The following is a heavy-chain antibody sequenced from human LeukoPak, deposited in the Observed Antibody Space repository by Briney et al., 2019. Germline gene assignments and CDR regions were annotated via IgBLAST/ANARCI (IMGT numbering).Heavy chain of an antibody. J-gene: IGHJ5*02. Sequence: SETLSLTCTVSGGSISSSSYYWGWIRQPPGKGLEWIGSIYYSGSTYYNPSLKSRVTISVDTSKNQFSLKLSSVTAADTAVYYCARRGPPRTLLRGVKSGWFDPWGQGTLVTVSS. V-gene: IGHV4-39*07. CDR2: IYYSGST. D-gene: IGHD3-10*01. CDR3: ARRGPPRTLLRGVKSGWFDP. CDR1: GGSISSSSYY.